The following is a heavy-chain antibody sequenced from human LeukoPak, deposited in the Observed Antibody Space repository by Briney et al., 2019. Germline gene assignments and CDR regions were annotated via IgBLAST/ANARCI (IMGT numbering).Heavy chain of an antibody. V-gene: IGHV3-48*03. Sequence: GGSLRLSCSASGFTFSSYEMNWVRQAPGKGLEWVSYIIRSVGTIYYADSVKGRFTISRDNAKNSLYLQMNSLRAEDTAVYYCARDLSYCTITSCSYYYYGMDVWGQGTTVTVCS. CDR3: ARDLSYCTITSCSYYYYGMDV. CDR1: GFTFSSYE. J-gene: IGHJ6*02. D-gene: IGHD2-2*01. CDR2: IIRSVGTI.